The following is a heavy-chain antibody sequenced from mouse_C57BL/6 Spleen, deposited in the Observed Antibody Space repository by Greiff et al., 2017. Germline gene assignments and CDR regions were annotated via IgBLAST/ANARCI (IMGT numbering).Heavy chain of an antibody. Sequence: EVQLVESGGGLVKPGGSLKLSCAASGFTFSDYGMHWVRQAPEKGLEWVAYISRGSSTINYADTVKGRFTLSRDNAKNTLFLQMTSLRSEDTAMYYCARTSTMINYFDYWGQGTTLTVSS. CDR3: ARTSTMINYFDY. D-gene: IGHD2-4*01. J-gene: IGHJ2*01. CDR2: ISRGSSTI. V-gene: IGHV5-17*01. CDR1: GFTFSDYG.